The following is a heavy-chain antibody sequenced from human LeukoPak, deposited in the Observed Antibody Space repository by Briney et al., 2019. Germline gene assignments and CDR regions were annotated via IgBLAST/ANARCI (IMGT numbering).Heavy chain of an antibody. J-gene: IGHJ4*02. CDR1: GYSFNDYY. CDR2: INPNSGGT. D-gene: IGHD3-9*01. CDR3: ARDSSDVLTGYYHF. Sequence: ASVKVSCKTSGYSFNDYYLHWMRQAPGQGLEWMGWINPNSGGTDYAPKFQGRVTLTTDTSITTAYMELSSLISGDTALYYCARDSSDVLTGYYHFWGQGTLVTVSS. V-gene: IGHV1-2*02.